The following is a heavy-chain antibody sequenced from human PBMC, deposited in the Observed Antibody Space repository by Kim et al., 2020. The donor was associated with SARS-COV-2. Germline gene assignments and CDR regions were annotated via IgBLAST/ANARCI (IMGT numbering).Heavy chain of an antibody. D-gene: IGHD3-10*01. V-gene: IGHV3-7*03. CDR2: IKQDGSEK. CDR3: ARVMSFGELFSVSMDV. CDR1: GFTFSSYW. J-gene: IGHJ6*02. Sequence: GGSLRLSCAASGFTFSSYWMSWVRQAPGKGLEWVANIKQDGSEKYYVDSVKGRFTISRDNAKNSLYLQMNSLRAEDTAVYYCARVMSFGELFSVSMDVWGQGTTVTVSS.